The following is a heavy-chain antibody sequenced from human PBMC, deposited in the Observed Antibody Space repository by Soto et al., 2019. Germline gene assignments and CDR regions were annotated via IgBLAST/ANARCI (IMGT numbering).Heavy chain of an antibody. CDR3: ARTYFGSGSYSY. D-gene: IGHD3-10*01. CDR1: GGSISGTNEY. CDR2: IHYDGRT. V-gene: IGHV4-39*02. Sequence: QLQLQESGPGLVEPSETLSLTCTVSGGSISGTNEYWGWIRQPPGTGLEWIASIHYDGRTYYTPSLKSRLTISADTSKNHFSLKLSSVTAADTAVYYGARTYFGSGSYSYWGQGTLVIVSA. J-gene: IGHJ1*01.